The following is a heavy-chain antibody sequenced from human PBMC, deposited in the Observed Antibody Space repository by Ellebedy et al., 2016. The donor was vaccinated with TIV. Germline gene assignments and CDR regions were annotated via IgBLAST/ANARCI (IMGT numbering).Heavy chain of an antibody. J-gene: IGHJ6*02. CDR3: AREFGGSGSYYAGYYYYGMDV. D-gene: IGHD1-26*01. V-gene: IGHV3-48*04. Sequence: GESLKISXAASGFTFSSYSMNWVRQAPGKGLEWVSYISSSSSTIYYADSVKGRFTISRDNAKNSLYLQMNSLRAEDTAVYYCAREFGGSGSYYAGYYYYGMDVWGQGTTVTVSS. CDR2: ISSSSSTI. CDR1: GFTFSSYS.